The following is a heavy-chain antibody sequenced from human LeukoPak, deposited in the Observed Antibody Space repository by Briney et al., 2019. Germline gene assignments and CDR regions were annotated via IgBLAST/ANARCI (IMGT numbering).Heavy chain of an antibody. CDR3: ARNPSRGYPGGGTSQHYYMDV. V-gene: IGHV1-69*05. Sequence: ASVRVSCKASGGTFNSYVISWVRQAPGQGGEWMGQIITLFGTANYAQKFQGRITITTDEATRTVYIELRRLRSEDTAVYYCARNPSRGYPGGGTSQHYYMDVWGKGTTVTVSS. J-gene: IGHJ6*03. D-gene: IGHD5-12*01. CDR1: GGTFNSYV. CDR2: IITLFGTA.